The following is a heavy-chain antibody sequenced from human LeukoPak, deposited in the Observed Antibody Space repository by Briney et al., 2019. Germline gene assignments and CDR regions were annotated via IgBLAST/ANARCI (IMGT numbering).Heavy chain of an antibody. V-gene: IGHV1-8*01. D-gene: IGHD5-18*01. CDR3: GPSYGYVRLLN. J-gene: IGHJ4*02. Sequence: EASVKVSCKASGYTFTSYDINWVRQATGQGLEWMGWMNPNSGDTGYAQKFQGRVTFTRDTSTNTAYMELSSLTSDCATPTMRGPSYGYVRLLNWGQGSLVTVSS. CDR2: MNPNSGDT. CDR1: GYTFTSYD.